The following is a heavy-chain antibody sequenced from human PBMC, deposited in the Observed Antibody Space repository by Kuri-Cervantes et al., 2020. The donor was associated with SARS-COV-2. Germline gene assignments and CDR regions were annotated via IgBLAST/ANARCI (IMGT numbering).Heavy chain of an antibody. Sequence: GSLRLSCTVPGGSISSYYWSWIRQPPGKGLEWIGYIYYSGSTNYNPSLKSRVTISVDTSKNQFSLKLSSVTAADTAVYYCAREVEGSDAFDIWGQGTMVTVSS. CDR2: IYYSGST. CDR3: AREVEGSDAFDI. CDR1: GGSISSYY. J-gene: IGHJ3*02. V-gene: IGHV4-59*01.